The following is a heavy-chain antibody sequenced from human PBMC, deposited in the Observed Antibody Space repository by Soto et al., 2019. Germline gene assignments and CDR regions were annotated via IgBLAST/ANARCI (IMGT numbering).Heavy chain of an antibody. CDR1: GFTFSSYD. CDR3: ARANRLWFGELFSPNSYYYYYMDV. J-gene: IGHJ6*03. D-gene: IGHD3-10*01. Sequence: GGSLRLSCAASGFTFSSYDMHWVRQATGKGLEWVSAIGTAGDTYYPGSVKGRFTISRENAKNSLYLQMNSLRAGDTAVYYCARANRLWFGELFSPNSYYYYYMDVWGKGTTVTVSS. V-gene: IGHV3-13*01. CDR2: IGTAGDT.